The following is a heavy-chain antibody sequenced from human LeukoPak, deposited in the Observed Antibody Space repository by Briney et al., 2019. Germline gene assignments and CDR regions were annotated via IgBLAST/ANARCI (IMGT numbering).Heavy chain of an antibody. D-gene: IGHD6-19*01. CDR3: ARRSVAGYYFDY. CDR1: GFTFRNYA. CDR2: ISWNSGSI. Sequence: SGGSLRLSCAASGFTFRNYAMSWVRQAPGKGLEWVSGISWNSGSIGYADSVKGRFTISRDNAKNSLYLQMNSLRAEDMALYYCARRSVAGYYFDYWGQGTLVTVSS. J-gene: IGHJ4*02. V-gene: IGHV3-9*03.